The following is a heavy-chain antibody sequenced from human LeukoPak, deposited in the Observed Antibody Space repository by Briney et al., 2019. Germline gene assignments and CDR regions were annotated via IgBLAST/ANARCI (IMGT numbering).Heavy chain of an antibody. CDR2: AYYSAIT. J-gene: IGHJ4*02. V-gene: IGHV4-59*08. Sequence: SETLSLTCAVYGGSFSGYYWTWIRQPPGKGLEWIGYAYYSAITNYNPSLRNRVTISLDTSKNQFSLKLTSVTAADTALYYCARSDGIRGKYLRDYWGQGSLVTVSS. CDR3: ARSDGIRGKYLRDY. CDR1: GGSFSGYY. D-gene: IGHD2-2*01.